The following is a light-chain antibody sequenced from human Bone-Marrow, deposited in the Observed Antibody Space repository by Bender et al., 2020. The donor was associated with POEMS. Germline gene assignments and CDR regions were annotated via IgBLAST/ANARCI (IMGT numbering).Light chain of an antibody. V-gene: IGLV1-36*01. J-gene: IGLJ3*02. Sequence: QSVVTQPPSLSEAPRQRVTISCSGSSSNIGNHGVNWYQQLPGEAPKLLIYDDDLLTPGVSDRFSASKSGTSASLAISELQSEDEALYYCSAWNDRLSGWVFGRGTKLTVL. CDR2: DDD. CDR3: SAWNDRLSGWV. CDR1: SSNIGNHG.